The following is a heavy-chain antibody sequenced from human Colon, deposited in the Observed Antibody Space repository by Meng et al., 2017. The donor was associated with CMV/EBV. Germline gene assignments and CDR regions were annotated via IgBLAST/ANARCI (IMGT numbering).Heavy chain of an antibody. D-gene: IGHD5-24*01. CDR1: GYTFTGNY. CDR2: INPNGGGT. Sequence: ASVKVSCKASGYTFTGNYIHWVRQALGQGFEWMGWINPNGGGTNYAQKFQGRVTMTRDTSINTVYMNLSSLTSDDTAVYYCARLPAMAGIYYFFDSWGQGARVTDSS. V-gene: IGHV1-2*02. J-gene: IGHJ4*02. CDR3: ARLPAMAGIYYFFDS.